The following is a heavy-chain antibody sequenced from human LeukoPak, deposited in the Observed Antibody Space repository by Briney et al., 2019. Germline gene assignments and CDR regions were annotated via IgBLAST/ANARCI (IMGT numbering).Heavy chain of an antibody. CDR1: GGSISSGGYY. CDR3: ARDLAG. V-gene: IGHV4-31*03. CDR2: IYYSGST. Sequence: SETLSLTCTVSGGSISSGGYYLSWIRQHPGKGLEWIGYIYYSGSTYYNTSLKSRVTISVDTSKSQFSPKLSSVTAADTAVYYCARDLAGWGQGTLVTVSS. J-gene: IGHJ4*02.